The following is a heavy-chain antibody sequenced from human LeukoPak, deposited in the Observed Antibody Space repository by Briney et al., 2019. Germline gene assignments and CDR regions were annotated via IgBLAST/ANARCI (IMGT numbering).Heavy chain of an antibody. J-gene: IGHJ5*02. Sequence: GGSLRLSCAVSGFRVSDCYMSWVRQAPGKGLEWVGLIRDSGEAFYADFARGRFTISRDKSENTLYLQMNSLRVEDTAVYFCARDRAANQDWVEFDPWGQGTPVIVSS. D-gene: IGHD3/OR15-3a*01. V-gene: IGHV3-66*03. CDR3: ARDRAANQDWVEFDP. CDR2: IRDSGEA. CDR1: GFRVSDCY.